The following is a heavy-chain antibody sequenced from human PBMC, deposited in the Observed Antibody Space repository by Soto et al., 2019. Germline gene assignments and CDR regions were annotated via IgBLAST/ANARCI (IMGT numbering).Heavy chain of an antibody. CDR2: INPNSGGT. V-gene: IGHV1-2*04. CDR3: ARGLQGEWLPPSNNWFDP. Sequence: ASVKVSCKASGYTFTGYYMHWVRQAPGQGLEWMGWINPNSGGTNYAQKFQGWVTMTRDTSISTAYMELSRLRSDDTAVYYCARGLQGEWLPPSNNWFDPWGQGTLVTVSS. D-gene: IGHD3-16*01. J-gene: IGHJ5*02. CDR1: GYTFTGYY.